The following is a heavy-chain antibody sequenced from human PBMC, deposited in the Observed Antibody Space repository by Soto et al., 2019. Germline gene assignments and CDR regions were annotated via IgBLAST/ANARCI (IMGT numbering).Heavy chain of an antibody. D-gene: IGHD3-3*01. CDR2: IIPIFGTA. CDR3: ASATVRYYDFWSGSYYYYYGMDV. CDR1: GGTFSSYA. J-gene: IGHJ6*02. Sequence: GASVKVSCKASGGTFSSYAISWVRQAPGQGLEWMGGIIPIFGTANYAQKFQGRVTITADESTSTAYMELSSLRSEDTAVYYCASATVRYYDFWSGSYYYYYGMDVWGQGTTVTVS. V-gene: IGHV1-69*13.